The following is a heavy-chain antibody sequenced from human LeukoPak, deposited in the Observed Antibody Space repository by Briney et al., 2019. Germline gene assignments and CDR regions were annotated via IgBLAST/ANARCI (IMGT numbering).Heavy chain of an antibody. CDR3: ASRGYSDSGGSTYFQD. CDR1: GFTFSTYG. CDR2: IRYDGSNK. V-gene: IGHV3-30*02. J-gene: IGHJ1*01. Sequence: GGSLRLSCAASGFTFSTYGMHWVHQAPGNGLEWLAFIRYDGSNKYYADSVKGRFTISRDNSKNTLYLQMNSLRAEDTAVYYCASRGYSDSGGSTYFQDWGQGTLVTVSS. D-gene: IGHD3-22*01.